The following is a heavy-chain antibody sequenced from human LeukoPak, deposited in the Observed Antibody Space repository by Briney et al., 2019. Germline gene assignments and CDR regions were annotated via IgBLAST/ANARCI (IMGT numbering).Heavy chain of an antibody. J-gene: IGHJ4*02. CDR3: AKDPYDFWSGYYTGDNN. CDR1: GFTFSSYG. CDR2: IRYDGSNK. D-gene: IGHD3-3*01. V-gene: IGHV3-30*02. Sequence: GGSLRLSCAASGFTFSSYGIHWVRQAPGKGLEWVAFIRYDGSNKYYADSVKGRFTISRDNSKKTLYLQMNSLRAEDTAVYYCAKDPYDFWSGYYTGDNNWGQGTLVTVSS.